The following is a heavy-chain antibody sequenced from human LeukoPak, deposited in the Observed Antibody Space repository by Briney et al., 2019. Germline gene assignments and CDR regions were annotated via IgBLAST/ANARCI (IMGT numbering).Heavy chain of an antibody. CDR2: IKQDGSEK. V-gene: IGHV3-7*01. CDR3: ARASYYYDSSGLPPYFDY. D-gene: IGHD3-22*01. J-gene: IGHJ4*02. CDR1: GFTFSSYW. Sequence: PTGGSLRLSCAASGFTFSSYWMSWVRQAPGKGLEWVANIKQDGSEKYYVDSVKGRFTISRDNAKNSLYLQMNSLRAEDTAVYYCARASYYYDSSGLPPYFDYWGQGTLVTVSS.